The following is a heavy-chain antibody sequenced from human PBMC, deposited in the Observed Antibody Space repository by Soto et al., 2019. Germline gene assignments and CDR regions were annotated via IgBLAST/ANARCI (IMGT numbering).Heavy chain of an antibody. CDR2: IYYSGST. V-gene: IGHV4-59*01. Sequence: SGTLSLTCTASGGSISRYYWSWIRQPPGKGLEWIGYIYYSGSTNYNPSLRSRVTISVDTSKNQFSLKLSSVTAADTAVYYCARRYGASFDYWGQGTLVTVSS. D-gene: IGHD4-17*01. J-gene: IGHJ4*02. CDR1: GGSISRYY. CDR3: ARRYGASFDY.